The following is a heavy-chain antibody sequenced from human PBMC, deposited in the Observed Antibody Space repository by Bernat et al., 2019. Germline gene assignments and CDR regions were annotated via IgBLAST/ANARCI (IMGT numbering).Heavy chain of an antibody. V-gene: IGHV4-34*01. Sequence: QVQLQQWGAGLLKPSETLSLTCAVYGGSFSGYYWSWIRQPPGKGLEWIGEINHSGSTNYNPSLKSRVTISMDTSKNQFSLKLGSVTAADTAVYYWARQIVGAHDFWGQGTLVTVSS. CDR3: ARQIVGAHDF. CDR1: GGSFSGYY. CDR2: INHSGST. D-gene: IGHD1-26*01. J-gene: IGHJ4*02.